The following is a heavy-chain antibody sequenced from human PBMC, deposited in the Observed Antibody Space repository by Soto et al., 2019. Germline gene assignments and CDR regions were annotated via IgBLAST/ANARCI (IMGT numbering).Heavy chain of an antibody. J-gene: IGHJ6*02. D-gene: IGHD3-3*01. Sequence: GASVKVSCKASGYTFTNSGIIWVRQAPGQGLEWLGWINTDNGNTNYAQHLQGRVTLTTDTSTSTAYMDLRSLRSDDTAVYYCARDQGITTFGVYSMYYYGMDVWGPGTTVIVSS. CDR2: INTDNGNT. CDR1: GYTFTNSG. CDR3: ARDQGITTFGVYSMYYYGMDV. V-gene: IGHV1-18*01.